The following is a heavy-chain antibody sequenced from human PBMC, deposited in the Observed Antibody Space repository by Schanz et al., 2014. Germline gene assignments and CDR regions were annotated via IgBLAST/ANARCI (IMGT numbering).Heavy chain of an antibody. V-gene: IGHV1-8*02. CDR3: ARGPSQGYCYGHDIVAYYCGIDV. J-gene: IGHJ6*02. CDR2: IIPILGIA. Sequence: QVQVVQSGAEVKKPGASVKVSCKASGYTFTDYGVIWVRQAPGQGLEWMGRIIPILGIANYAQKFQGRVTMTRNTSISTAYMELSSLRSEDTAVYYCARGPSQGYCYGHDIVAYYCGIDVWGQGAPVTVSS. CDR1: GYTFTDYG. D-gene: IGHD5-12*01.